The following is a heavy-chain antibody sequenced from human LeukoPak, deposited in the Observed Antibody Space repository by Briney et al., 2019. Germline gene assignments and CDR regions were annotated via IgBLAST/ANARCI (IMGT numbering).Heavy chain of an antibody. D-gene: IGHD6-19*01. CDR1: GYCISSGYY. J-gene: IGHJ5*01. CDR2: IYHSGST. CDR3: ARASSGWFISCFDS. Sequence: SETLSLTCTVSGYCISSGYYWGWIRQPPGKGLEWIGSIYHSGSTYYNPSLKSRVTISVDTSKNQFSLKLSSVTAADTAVYYCARASSGWFISCFDSWGHGTLVTVSS. V-gene: IGHV4-38-2*02.